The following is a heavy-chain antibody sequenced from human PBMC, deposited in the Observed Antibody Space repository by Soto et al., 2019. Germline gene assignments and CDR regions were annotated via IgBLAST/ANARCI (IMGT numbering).Heavy chain of an antibody. Sequence: ASVKVSCKASGGTFSSYAISWVRQAPGQGLEWMGGIIPIFGTANYAQKFQGRVTITADESTTTAYMGLSSLRSEDTAVYYCARDARRDGYSNWGQGTLVTVSS. V-gene: IGHV1-69*13. CDR2: IIPIFGTA. D-gene: IGHD5-18*01. CDR3: ARDARRDGYSN. CDR1: GGTFSSYA. J-gene: IGHJ4*02.